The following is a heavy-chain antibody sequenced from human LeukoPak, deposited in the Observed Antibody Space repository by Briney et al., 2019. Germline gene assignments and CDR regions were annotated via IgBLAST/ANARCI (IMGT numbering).Heavy chain of an antibody. CDR2: ISYDGSNK. Sequence: GGSLRLSCAASGFTFSSYAMHWVRQAPGKGLEWVAVISYDGSNKYYADSVKGRFTISRDNSKNTLYLQMNSLRAEDTAVYYCARGGSGSYYKGFLDYWGQGTLVTVSS. CDR3: ARGGSGSYYKGFLDY. V-gene: IGHV3-30-3*01. J-gene: IGHJ4*02. CDR1: GFTFSSYA. D-gene: IGHD1-26*01.